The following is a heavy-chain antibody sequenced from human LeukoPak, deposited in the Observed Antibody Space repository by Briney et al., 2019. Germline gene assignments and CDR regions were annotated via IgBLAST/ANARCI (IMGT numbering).Heavy chain of an antibody. D-gene: IGHD6-13*01. J-gene: IGHJ4*02. Sequence: PGGSLRLSCAASGFTFSSLAMNWVRQAPGKGLEWVSGISGSGGSTYYADSVKGRFTISRDNSKNTLYVQMNSLRAEDTAVYYCARLYSSTWENYFDYWGQGTLVTVSS. CDR1: GFTFSSLA. V-gene: IGHV3-23*01. CDR3: ARLYSSTWENYFDY. CDR2: ISGSGGST.